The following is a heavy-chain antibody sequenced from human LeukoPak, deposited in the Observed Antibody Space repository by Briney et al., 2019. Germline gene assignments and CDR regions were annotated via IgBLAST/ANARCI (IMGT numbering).Heavy chain of an antibody. Sequence: GASLRLSCAASGFTFSSYAMHWVRQAPGKGLEWVAVISYDGSNKYYADSVKGRFTISRDNSKNTLYLQMNSLRAEDTAVYYCARDSAYDYVWGSYRAPLDYWGQGTLVTVSS. CDR3: ARDSAYDYVWGSYRAPLDY. D-gene: IGHD3-16*02. CDR1: GFTFSSYA. V-gene: IGHV3-30-3*01. J-gene: IGHJ4*02. CDR2: ISYDGSNK.